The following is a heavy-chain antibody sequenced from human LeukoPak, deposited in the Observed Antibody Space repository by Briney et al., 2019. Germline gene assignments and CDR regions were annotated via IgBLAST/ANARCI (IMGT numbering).Heavy chain of an antibody. D-gene: IGHD5-12*01. CDR2: FSGAGGTT. V-gene: IGHV3-23*01. Sequence: GESLKIPCATSGFTFRSYDMSWVRKAPGRGWEWVAYFSGAGGTTYYADSVKGRFTIYRDNSKNTMYLQMNSLRAEHTAVYYCAKDLVATTYRDAFDIWGQGTMVTVAS. CDR1: GFTFRSYD. CDR3: AKDLVATTYRDAFDI. J-gene: IGHJ3*02.